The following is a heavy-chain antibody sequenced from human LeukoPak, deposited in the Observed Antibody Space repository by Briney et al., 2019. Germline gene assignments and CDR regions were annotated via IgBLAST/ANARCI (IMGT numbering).Heavy chain of an antibody. CDR1: GFTFGHNA. V-gene: IGHV3-23*01. D-gene: IGHD6-6*01. Sequence: PGGSLRLSYVASGFTFGHNAMAWVRQAPGKRLEWVSALSGSGGDTFYADSVKGRFTISRDNSKNTLYLQLSSLRPDDTAVYYCAKGAPSSSSIFDFWGPGTLVTVSS. CDR2: LSGSGGDT. CDR3: AKGAPSSSSIFDF. J-gene: IGHJ4*02.